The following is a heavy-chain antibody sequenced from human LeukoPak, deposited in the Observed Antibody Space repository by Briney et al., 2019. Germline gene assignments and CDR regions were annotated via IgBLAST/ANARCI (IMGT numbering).Heavy chain of an antibody. Sequence: QPGGSLLLSCVASGFSLSCYAMSWVRQAPGKGPEWVSGMLKSGSTFYSDSVKGRFTISRDSSTNTLYLQMNSLRSEDTAIYSCAKDLTFRDGRWEFVPWGQGTLVTVSS. V-gene: IGHV3-23*01. CDR3: AKDLTFRDGRWEFVP. CDR1: GFSLSCYA. CDR2: MLKSGST. D-gene: IGHD5-24*01. J-gene: IGHJ5*02.